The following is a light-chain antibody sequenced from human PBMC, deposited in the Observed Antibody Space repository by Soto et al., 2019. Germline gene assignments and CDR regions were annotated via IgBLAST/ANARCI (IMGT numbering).Light chain of an antibody. CDR2: AAS. Sequence: DIQMTQSPPSLSASVGDRVTVTCRASQGISNYLAWYQQKPGKVPELLIYAASTLHSGVPSRFSGSGSGTDFTLSISSLQPEDVAYYYCQKYDSEPFTFGPGTKVDIK. CDR1: QGISNY. V-gene: IGKV1-27*01. CDR3: QKYDSEPFT. J-gene: IGKJ3*01.